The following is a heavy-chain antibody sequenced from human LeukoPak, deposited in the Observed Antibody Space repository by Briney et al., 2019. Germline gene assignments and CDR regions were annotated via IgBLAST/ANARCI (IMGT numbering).Heavy chain of an antibody. J-gene: IGHJ4*02. CDR2: IYPGDSDT. CDR1: GYSFNSYW. CDR3: SRHIAVAGTVVYYFDY. D-gene: IGHD6-19*01. Sequence: GESLKISCKGSGYSFNSYWIGWVRQMPGKGLEWMGIIYPGDSDTRYSPSFQGQVTISADKSISTAYLQWSSLKASDTAMYYCSRHIAVAGTVVYYFDYWGQGTLVTVSS. V-gene: IGHV5-51*01.